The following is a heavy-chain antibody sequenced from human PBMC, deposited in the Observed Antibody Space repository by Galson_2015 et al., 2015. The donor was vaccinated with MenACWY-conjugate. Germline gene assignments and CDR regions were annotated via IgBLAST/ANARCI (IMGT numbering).Heavy chain of an antibody. CDR3: ARIPTWGSSFDYFDY. J-gene: IGHJ4*02. CDR2: IRDTGSL. CDR1: GGSISSHY. V-gene: IGHV4-59*08. Sequence: LSLTCTVSGGSISSHYWSWFRQPPGKGLEWIAYIRDTGSLKDNPSLKSRVTMSADKSNNQFSLRLISVTAADTAVYYCARIPTWGSSFDYFDYWGQGIVVAVSS. D-gene: IGHD7-27*01.